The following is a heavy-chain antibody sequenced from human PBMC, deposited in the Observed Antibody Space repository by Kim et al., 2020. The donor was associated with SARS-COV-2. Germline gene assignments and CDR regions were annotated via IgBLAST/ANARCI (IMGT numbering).Heavy chain of an antibody. Sequence: SETLSLTCAVYGGSFSGYYWSWIRQPPGKGLEWIGEINHSGSTNYNPSLKSRVTISVDTSKNQFSLKLSSVTAADTAVYYCAGPIGYDFWSGLGPTLRFDYWGQGTLVTVSS. V-gene: IGHV4-34*01. D-gene: IGHD3-3*01. CDR1: GGSFSGYY. CDR2: INHSGST. CDR3: AGPIGYDFWSGLGPTLRFDY. J-gene: IGHJ4*02.